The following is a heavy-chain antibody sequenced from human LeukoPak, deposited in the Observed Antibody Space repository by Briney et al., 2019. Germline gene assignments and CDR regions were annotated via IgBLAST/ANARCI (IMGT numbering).Heavy chain of an antibody. J-gene: IGHJ4*02. CDR3: ARVPNYGFWSGYSLDY. CDR1: GFTFSSLE. V-gene: IGHV3-48*03. Sequence: GGSLRLSCAASGFTFSSLEMNWVRQAPGKGLEWVSYMSDSGSNIYYADSVKGRFTISRDNAKNSLYLQMNSLRVEDTAVYYCARVPNYGFWSGYSLDYWGQGSLVIVSS. CDR2: MSDSGSNI. D-gene: IGHD3-3*01.